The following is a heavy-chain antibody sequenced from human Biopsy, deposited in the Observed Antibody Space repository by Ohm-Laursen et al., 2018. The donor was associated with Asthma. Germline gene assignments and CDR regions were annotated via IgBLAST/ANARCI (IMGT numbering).Heavy chain of an antibody. CDR3: ARDGPELPTELDY. D-gene: IGHD1-14*01. CDR1: GFTFNSYW. Sequence: SLRLSCSASGFTFNSYWMSWVRQAPGKGLEWVSSITDTSRYMKYADSVRGRFTISRDNAKNSLYLQMNSLRAEDTAVYYCARDGPELPTELDYWGPGTLVTVSS. V-gene: IGHV3-21*01. J-gene: IGHJ4*02. CDR2: ITDTSRYM.